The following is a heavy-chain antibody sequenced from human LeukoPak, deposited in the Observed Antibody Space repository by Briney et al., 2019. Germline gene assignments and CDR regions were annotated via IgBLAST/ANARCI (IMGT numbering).Heavy chain of an antibody. CDR1: GFTFSSFA. J-gene: IGHJ1*01. Sequence: PGGSLRLSCVASGFTFSSFAMAWVRQAPGKGLEWVSAISGSGVTTHYAGSVKGRFSISRDNSKNTLYLQMNSLRAEDTALYHCAKKVVVGATSPYSDFQDWGQGTLVTVSS. V-gene: IGHV3-23*01. D-gene: IGHD1-26*01. CDR3: AKKVVVGATSPYSDFQD. CDR2: ISGSGVTT.